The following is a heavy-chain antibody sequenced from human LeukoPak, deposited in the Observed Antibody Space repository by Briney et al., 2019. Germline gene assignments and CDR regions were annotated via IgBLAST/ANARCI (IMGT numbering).Heavy chain of an antibody. CDR3: AEARRQLVRPDWVDY. Sequence: GGSLRLSCAASGFTFSSYAMSWVRQAPGKGLEWVSAISGSGGSTYYADSVKGRFTISRDNSKNTLYLQMNSLRAEDTAVYYCAEARRQLVRPDWVDYWGQGTLVTVSS. D-gene: IGHD6-6*01. J-gene: IGHJ4*02. CDR1: GFTFSSYA. CDR2: ISGSGGST. V-gene: IGHV3-23*01.